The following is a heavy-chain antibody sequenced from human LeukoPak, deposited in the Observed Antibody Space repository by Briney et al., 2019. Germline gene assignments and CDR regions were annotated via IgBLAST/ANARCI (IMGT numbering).Heavy chain of an antibody. CDR2: IRQDGSEK. CDR1: GFTFTDYW. CDR3: ARDGTAAGLYFDL. D-gene: IGHD6-13*01. Sequence: AGSLRLSCEVSGFTFTDYWMNWVRQAPGKGPEWLASIRQDGSEKTYVDSVKGRFTISRDNTKNSLSLQLNGLRAEDTSVYYCARDGTAAGLYFDLWGQGTLVTVSS. J-gene: IGHJ4*01. V-gene: IGHV3-7*01.